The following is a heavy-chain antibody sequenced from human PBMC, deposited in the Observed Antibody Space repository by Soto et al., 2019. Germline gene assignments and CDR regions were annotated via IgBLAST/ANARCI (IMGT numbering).Heavy chain of an antibody. J-gene: IGHJ4*02. CDR2: IKGDGGRT. D-gene: IGHD3-3*01. CDR1: GFTFSNDW. CDR3: ARGAFGTYYFDY. Sequence: PGGSLRLSCAASGFTFSNDWMHWVRQAPGMGLVWVSRIKGDGGRTNYADSVKGRFTISRDNAKNTLYLQINSLRAEDTAVYYCARGAFGTYYFDYWGQGSLVTVSS. V-gene: IGHV3-74*01.